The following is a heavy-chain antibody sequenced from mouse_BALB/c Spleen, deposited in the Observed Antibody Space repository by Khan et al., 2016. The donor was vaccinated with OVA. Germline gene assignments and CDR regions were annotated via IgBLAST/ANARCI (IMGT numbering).Heavy chain of an antibody. D-gene: IGHD2-1*01. V-gene: IGHV1-87*01. Sequence: QVQLKQSGAELARPGASVKLSCKASGYPFTSYWMQWVKQRPGQGLEWIGAIYPGDGDTRYTQKFKGKATLTADNSSSTAYMQLSSLASEDSAIYYCARGRYGNWYFDVWAQGPRSPSPQ. CDR1: GYPFTSYW. J-gene: IGHJ1*01. CDR2: IYPGDGDT. CDR3: ARGRYGNWYFDV.